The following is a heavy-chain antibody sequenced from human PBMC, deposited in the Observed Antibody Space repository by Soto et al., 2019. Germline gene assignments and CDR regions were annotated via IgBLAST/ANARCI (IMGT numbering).Heavy chain of an antibody. D-gene: IGHD2-21*01. Sequence: EVQLVESGGDLVQPGGSLRLSCTASGFMFNNYWMTWVRQAPGKGLEWVANIKQDGTEKYDVDSVKGRFTVSRDNAKNALFLQMTRLRVEDTALYYCARGPYCGNSPCIDWIDFWGQGTWFTFSS. V-gene: IGHV3-7*01. J-gene: IGHJ5*01. CDR2: IKQDGTEK. CDR1: GFMFNNYW. CDR3: ARGPYCGNSPCIDWIDF.